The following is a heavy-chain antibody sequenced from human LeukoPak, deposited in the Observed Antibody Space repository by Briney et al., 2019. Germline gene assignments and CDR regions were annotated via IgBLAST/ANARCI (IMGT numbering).Heavy chain of an antibody. CDR3: ARDGYSYISP. CDR2: IYYSGST. Sequence: SETLSLTCTVSGGSISSYYWSWIRQPPGNGLEWIGYIYYSGSTNYNPSLKSRVTISVDTSKNQFSLKLSSVTAADTAVYYCARDGYSYISPWGQGTLVTVSS. V-gene: IGHV4-59*01. D-gene: IGHD5-18*01. J-gene: IGHJ5*02. CDR1: GGSISSYY.